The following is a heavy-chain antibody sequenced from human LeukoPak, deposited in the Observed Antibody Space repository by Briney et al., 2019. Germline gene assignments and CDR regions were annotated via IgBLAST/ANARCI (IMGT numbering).Heavy chain of an antibody. D-gene: IGHD2-2*01. CDR3: ATIVVVPAANWFDP. CDR2: IRYDGSNK. J-gene: IGHJ5*02. CDR1: GFTFSSYG. V-gene: IGHV3-30*02. Sequence: GGSLRLSCAASGFTFSSYGMHWVRQAPGKGLEWVAFIRYDGSNKYYADSVKGRFTISRDNSKNTLYLQMNSLRAEDTAVYYCATIVVVPAANWFDPWGQGTLVTVSS.